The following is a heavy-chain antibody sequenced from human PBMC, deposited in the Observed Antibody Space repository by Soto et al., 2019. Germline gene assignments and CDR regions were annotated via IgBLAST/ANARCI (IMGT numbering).Heavy chain of an antibody. Sequence: PVGSLRLSCEDSGFTLVKYDMSWVRQAPGKGLEWVSAIRDAGDSTYSAASVRGRFTISRDNSKNTLYLQMSSLRVEDTAIYYCARRGDASGSYLDFWGQGTLVTVSS. J-gene: IGHJ4*02. CDR1: GFTLVKYD. V-gene: IGHV3-23*01. D-gene: IGHD3-10*01. CDR3: ARRGDASGSYLDF. CDR2: IRDAGDST.